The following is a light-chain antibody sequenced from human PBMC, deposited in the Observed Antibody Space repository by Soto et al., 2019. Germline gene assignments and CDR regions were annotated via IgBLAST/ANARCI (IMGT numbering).Light chain of an antibody. CDR3: YQSGT. Sequence: EIGLTQSPGTLSLSPGERATLSCRASQSVSDNYLAWYQHKPGQAPRLLIYRASNRAVGIPDRFSGSGSGKDFALNSCKLEPEDFAVYYCYQSGTFGQGTKV. CDR1: QSVSDNY. V-gene: IGKV3-20*01. CDR2: RAS. J-gene: IGKJ1*01.